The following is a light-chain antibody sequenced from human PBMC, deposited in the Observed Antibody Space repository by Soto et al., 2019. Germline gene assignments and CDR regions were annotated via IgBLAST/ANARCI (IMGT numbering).Light chain of an antibody. Sequence: EIEVTESPDTLSLSPGERATLSCRASQTVSPNYLAWCQQKPGHAPRLLIYGASRRATGVPDRFSGGGSGTDCTLTISRLEPEDFGVYFCQQYSGLPMTFRQGTRLEIK. CDR2: GAS. CDR3: QQYSGLPMT. V-gene: IGKV3-20*01. J-gene: IGKJ5*01. CDR1: QTVSPNY.